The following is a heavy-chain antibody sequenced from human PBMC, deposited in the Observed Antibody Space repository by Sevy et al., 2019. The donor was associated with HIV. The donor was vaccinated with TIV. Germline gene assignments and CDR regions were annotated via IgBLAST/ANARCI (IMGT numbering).Heavy chain of an antibody. CDR2: IYYSGST. CDR1: GGSISSGDYY. CDR3: ARGGSYDIQVHAFDI. D-gene: IGHD3-10*01. V-gene: IGHV4-30-4*01. J-gene: IGHJ3*02. Sequence: SETLSLTCTVSGGSISSGDYYWSWIRQPPGKGLEWIGYIYYSGSTYYNPSLKSRVTISVDTSKNQFSLKLSSVTAAGSAVYYCARGGSYDIQVHAFDIWGQGTMVTVSS.